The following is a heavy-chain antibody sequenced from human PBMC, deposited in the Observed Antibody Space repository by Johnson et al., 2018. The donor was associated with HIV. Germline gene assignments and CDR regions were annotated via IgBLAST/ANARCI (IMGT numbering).Heavy chain of an antibody. V-gene: IGHV3-20*04. CDR3: ARELCISSSSWYKGIDAFDI. CDR2: INWNGAST. D-gene: IGHD6-13*01. J-gene: IGHJ3*02. Sequence: VQLVESGGGLVKPGGSLRLSCAASGFTFSSYWMSWVRQAPGKGLEWVSGINWNGASTAYADSVKGRFTISRDNAKNSLYLQMNSLRAEDTALYYCARELCISSSSWYKGIDAFDIWGQGTMVTVSS. CDR1: GFTFSSYW.